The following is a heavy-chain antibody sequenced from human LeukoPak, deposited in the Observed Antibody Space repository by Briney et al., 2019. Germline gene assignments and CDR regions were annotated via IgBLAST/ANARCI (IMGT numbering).Heavy chain of an antibody. Sequence: ASVKVSCKASGYTFTSYDINWVRQATGQGLEWMGWMNPNSGNTGYAQKFQGRVTMTRNTSISTAYMELSSLRSEDTAVYYCARVTRDSISWYSHYYYYGMDVWGQGTTVTVSS. CDR1: GYTFTSYD. CDR2: MNPNSGNT. J-gene: IGHJ6*02. CDR3: ARVTRDSISWYSHYYYYGMDV. D-gene: IGHD6-13*01. V-gene: IGHV1-8*01.